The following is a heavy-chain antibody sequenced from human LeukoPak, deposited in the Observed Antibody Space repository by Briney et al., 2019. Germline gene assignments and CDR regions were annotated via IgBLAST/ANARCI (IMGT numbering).Heavy chain of an antibody. D-gene: IGHD2-2*01. CDR3: ARLPYCSSATCHNNWFDS. Sequence: GESLKISCKGSGYSSISYWLGWVRQMPGKGLEWMGIIYPGDSDTRYSPSFQGQVTISADKSISTAYLQWSSLKASDTAMYYCARLPYCSSATCHNNWFDSWGQGTLVTVSS. CDR1: GYSSISYW. V-gene: IGHV5-51*01. CDR2: IYPGDSDT. J-gene: IGHJ5*01.